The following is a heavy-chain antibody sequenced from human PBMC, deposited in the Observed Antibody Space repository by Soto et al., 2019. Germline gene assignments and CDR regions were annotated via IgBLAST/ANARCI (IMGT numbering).Heavy chain of an antibody. CDR1: GYTFTSYY. Sequence: QVQLVQSGAEVKKPGASVKVSCKASGYTFTSYYMHWVRQAPGQGLEWMGIINPSGGSTSYAQKFQGRGTRTRDTSTSTGYRELSSLRSEDTAVYYCARDRGGIAARREWFDPWGQGTLVTVSS. J-gene: IGHJ5*02. D-gene: IGHD6-6*01. V-gene: IGHV1-46*01. CDR2: INPSGGST. CDR3: ARDRGGIAARREWFDP.